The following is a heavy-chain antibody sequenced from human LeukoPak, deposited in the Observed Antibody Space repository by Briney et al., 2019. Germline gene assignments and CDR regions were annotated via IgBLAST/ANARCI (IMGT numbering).Heavy chain of an antibody. V-gene: IGHV4-31*03. CDR1: GGSISSGDYY. CDR2: IYYSGST. Sequence: PSQTLSLTCTVSGGSISSGDYYWSWIRQHPGKGLEWIGYIYYSGSTYYNPSLKSRVTISVDTSKNQFSLKLSSVTAADTAVYYCARDRKDYDYVWGSFHGMDVWGQGTTVTVSS. CDR3: ARDRKDYDYVWGSFHGMDV. D-gene: IGHD3-16*01. J-gene: IGHJ6*02.